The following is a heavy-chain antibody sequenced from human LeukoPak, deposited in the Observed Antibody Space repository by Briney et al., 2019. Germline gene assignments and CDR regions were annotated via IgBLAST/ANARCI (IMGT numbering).Heavy chain of an antibody. J-gene: IGHJ6*03. Sequence: GGSLRLSCAASGFTFSSYWMSWVRQAPGKGLEWVANIKQDGSEKYYVDSLKGQFTVSRDNAKNSLYLQINSLRAGDTAVYYCARVGAARYYYYYMDVWGKGTTVTVSS. V-gene: IGHV3-7*01. CDR1: GFTFSSYW. D-gene: IGHD2-15*01. CDR2: IKQDGSEK. CDR3: ARVGAARYYYYYMDV.